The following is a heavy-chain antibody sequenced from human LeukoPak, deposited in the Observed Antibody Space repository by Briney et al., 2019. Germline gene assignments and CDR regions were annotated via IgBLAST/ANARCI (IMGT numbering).Heavy chain of an antibody. V-gene: IGHV4-59*01. CDR3: ARGGDYGDLRYFDY. CDR2: IYYRGST. CDR1: GGSINNYY. D-gene: IGHD4-17*01. Sequence: PSETLSLTCTVSGGSINNYYWSWIRQPPGKGLEWIGYIYYRGSTNYNPSLKSRVTFSVDTSKNQFSLKLNSVTAADTAVYYCARGGDYGDLRYFDYGGQGTLVTVSS. J-gene: IGHJ4*02.